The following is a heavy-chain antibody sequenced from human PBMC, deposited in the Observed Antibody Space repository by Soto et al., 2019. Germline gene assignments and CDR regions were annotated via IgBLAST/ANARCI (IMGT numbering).Heavy chain of an antibody. CDR1: GFTFSSYA. CDR2: ISYDGSNK. V-gene: IGHV3-30-3*01. Sequence: QVQLVESGGGVVQPGRSLRLSCAASGFTFSSYAMHWVRQAPGKGLEWVAVISYDGSNKYYADSVKGRFTISRDNSKNPLYLQMNSLRAEDTAVYYCARFYGRYGMDVWGQGTTVTVSS. CDR3: ARFYGRYGMDV. D-gene: IGHD4-17*01. J-gene: IGHJ6*02.